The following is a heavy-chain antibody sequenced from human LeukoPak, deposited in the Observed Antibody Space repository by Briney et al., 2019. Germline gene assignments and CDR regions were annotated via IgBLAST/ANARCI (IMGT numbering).Heavy chain of an antibody. V-gene: IGHV4-34*01. CDR2: INHSGST. D-gene: IGHD1-7*01. J-gene: IGHJ4*02. Sequence: PSETLSLTCAVYGGSFSGCYWSWIRQPPGKGLEWIGEINHSGSTNYNPSLKSRVTISVDTSKNQCSLKLSSVTAADTAVYYCARGVAGTTFLSDYWGQGTLVTVSS. CDR3: ARGVAGTTFLSDY. CDR1: GGSFSGCY.